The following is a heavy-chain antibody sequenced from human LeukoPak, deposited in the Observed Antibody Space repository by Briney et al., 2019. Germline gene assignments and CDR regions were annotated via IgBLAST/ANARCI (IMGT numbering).Heavy chain of an antibody. V-gene: IGHV4-4*07. Sequence: SETLSLTCTVSGGSISSYYGSWIRQPAGKGLEWIGRISTSGSTNYNPSLKSRVTMSADTSKKQVSLKLSSVTAADTAVYYCARHAIWFGEFYNWFDPWGQGTLVTVSS. CDR3: ARHAIWFGEFYNWFDP. CDR1: GGSISSYY. CDR2: ISTSGST. J-gene: IGHJ5*02. D-gene: IGHD3-10*01.